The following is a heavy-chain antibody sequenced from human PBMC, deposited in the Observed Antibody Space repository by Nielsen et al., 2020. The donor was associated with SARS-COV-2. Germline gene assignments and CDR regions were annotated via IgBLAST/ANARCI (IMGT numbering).Heavy chain of an antibody. CDR3: ARDLSITLVRGVNRHYYYGMDV. J-gene: IGHJ6*02. CDR2: ISPHNGDT. V-gene: IGHV1-18*01. Sequence: WVRQAPGQGLEWMGWISPHNGDTKYAQKVQGRVTMTTDTSTNTVYMELKSLNSVDTATYFCARDLSITLVRGVNRHYYYGMDVWGQGTTVTVSS. D-gene: IGHD3-10*01.